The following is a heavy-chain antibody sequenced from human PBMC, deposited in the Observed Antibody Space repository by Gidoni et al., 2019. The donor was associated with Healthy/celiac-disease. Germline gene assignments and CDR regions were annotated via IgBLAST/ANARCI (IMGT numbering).Heavy chain of an antibody. Sequence: QITLKESGPTLVKPKQTLTLTCTFPGFSLSPSGVGVGWIRQPTGKALEWLALIYWDDDKRYSPSLKSRLTITKDTSKHQVVLTMTNMDPVYTATYYCAHSQGYFDWLGWFDPWSQGTLVTVSS. CDR3: AHSQGYFDWLGWFDP. CDR1: GFSLSPSGVG. CDR2: IYWDDDK. J-gene: IGHJ5*02. D-gene: IGHD3-9*01. V-gene: IGHV2-5*02.